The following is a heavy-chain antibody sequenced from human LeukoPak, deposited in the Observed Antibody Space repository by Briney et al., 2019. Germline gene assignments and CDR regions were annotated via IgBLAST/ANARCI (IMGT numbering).Heavy chain of an antibody. Sequence: SETLSLTCAVYGGSFSGYYWSWIRQPPGKGLEWIGEINHSGSTNYNPSLKSRVTISVDTSKNQFSLKLSSVTAAGTAVYYCARARITMVRGPRGWFDPWGQGTLVTVSS. J-gene: IGHJ5*02. D-gene: IGHD3-10*01. CDR2: INHSGST. V-gene: IGHV4-34*01. CDR3: ARARITMVRGPRGWFDP. CDR1: GGSFSGYY.